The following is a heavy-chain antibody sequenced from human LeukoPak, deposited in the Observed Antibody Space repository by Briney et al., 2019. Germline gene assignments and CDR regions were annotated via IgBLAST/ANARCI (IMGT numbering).Heavy chain of an antibody. CDR1: GFTFNSYW. CDR3: VRTKRTNYYYYYMDV. D-gene: IGHD2-8*01. CDR2: IDTDGSTT. J-gene: IGHJ6*03. V-gene: IGHV3-74*01. Sequence: GGSLRLSCAASGFTFNSYWMHWVRQAPGKGLVWVSRIDTDGSTTSYADSVKGRFTISRDNAKNTPYLRMSSLRAEDTAVYYCVRTKRTNYYYYYMDVWGKGTTVTVSS.